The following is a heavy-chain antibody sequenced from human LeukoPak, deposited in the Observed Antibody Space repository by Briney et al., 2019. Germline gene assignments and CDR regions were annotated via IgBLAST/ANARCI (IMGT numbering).Heavy chain of an antibody. CDR3: ARGDVVGVDP. J-gene: IGHJ5*02. Sequence: GESLKISCKGSGYSFINYWIGWVRQMPGKGLEWMGRIAPSDSYTNYSPSFQGHVTISADKSISAAYLQWSSLKASDTAMYYCARGDVVGVDPWGQGTLVTVSS. CDR2: IAPSDSYT. V-gene: IGHV5-10-1*01. CDR1: GYSFINYW. D-gene: IGHD2-2*01.